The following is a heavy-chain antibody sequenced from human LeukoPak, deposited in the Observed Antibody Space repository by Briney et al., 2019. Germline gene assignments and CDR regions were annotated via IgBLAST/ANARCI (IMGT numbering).Heavy chain of an antibody. V-gene: IGHV1-2*02. CDR2: INPNSGGT. J-gene: IGHJ6*02. CDR1: GYTFTGYY. CDR3: ARAGYYGMDV. Sequence: ASVKVSCKASGYTFTGYYVHWVRQAPGQGLAWMGWINPNSGGTDYAQKFQGRVTMTRDTSISTAYMELSRLTSDDTAVYYCARAGYYGMDVWRQGTMVTVSS.